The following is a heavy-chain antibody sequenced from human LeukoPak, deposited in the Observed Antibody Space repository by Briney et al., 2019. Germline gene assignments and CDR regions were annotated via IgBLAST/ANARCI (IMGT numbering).Heavy chain of an antibody. D-gene: IGHD3-16*02. CDR3: ARHVHDYVWGSYRQNFDY. CDR1: GGSISSSSYY. CDR2: IYYSGST. V-gene: IGHV4-39*01. J-gene: IGHJ4*02. Sequence: SETLSLTCTVSGGSISSSSYYWGWIRQPPGKGLEWIGSIYYSGSTYYNPSLKSRVTISVDTSKNQFSLKLSSVTAADTAVYYCARHVHDYVWGSYRQNFDYWGQGTLVTVSP.